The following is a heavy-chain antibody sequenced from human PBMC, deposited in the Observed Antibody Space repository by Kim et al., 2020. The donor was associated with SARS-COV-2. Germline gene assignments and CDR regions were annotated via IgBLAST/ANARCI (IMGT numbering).Heavy chain of an antibody. CDR3: ARDHRQKYDFWSGYDAFDI. CDR2: ISSSGSTI. CDR1: GFTFSSYE. J-gene: IGHJ3*02. V-gene: IGHV3-48*03. Sequence: GGSLRLSCAASGFTFSSYEMNWVRQAPGKGLEWVSYISSSGSTIYYADSVKGRFTISRDNAKNSLYLQMNSLRAEDTAVYYCARDHRQKYDFWSGYDAFDIWGQGTMVTVSS. D-gene: IGHD3-3*01.